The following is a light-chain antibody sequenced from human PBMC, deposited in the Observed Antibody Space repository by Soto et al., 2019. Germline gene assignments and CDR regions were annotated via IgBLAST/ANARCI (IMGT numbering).Light chain of an antibody. CDR1: QSVSSSY. J-gene: IGKJ4*01. CDR2: GAS. Sequence: EIVLTQSPGTLSLSPGERATLSCRASQSVSSSYLAWYQQKPGQAPRLLIYGASSRATGIPDRFSGSGSGTDFTLTISRLEPEDFAVYYCHQYGISRGLTFGGGTKVEIK. V-gene: IGKV3-20*01. CDR3: HQYGISRGLT.